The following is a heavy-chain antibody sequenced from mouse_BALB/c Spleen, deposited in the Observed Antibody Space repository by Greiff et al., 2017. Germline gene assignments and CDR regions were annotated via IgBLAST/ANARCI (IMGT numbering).Heavy chain of an antibody. Sequence: DVKLQESGPGLVKPSQSLSLTCTVTGYSITSDYAWNWIRQFPGNKLEWMGYISYSGSTSYNPSLKSRISITRDTSKNQFFLQLNSVTTEDTATYYCARRAYYGTAWFAYWGQGTLVTVSA. J-gene: IGHJ3*01. D-gene: IGHD2-10*01. V-gene: IGHV3-2*02. CDR1: GYSITSDYA. CDR2: ISYSGST. CDR3: ARRAYYGTAWFAY.